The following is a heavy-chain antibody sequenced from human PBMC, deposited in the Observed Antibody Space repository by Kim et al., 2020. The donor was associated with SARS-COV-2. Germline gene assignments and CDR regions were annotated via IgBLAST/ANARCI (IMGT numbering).Heavy chain of an antibody. V-gene: IGHV3-9*01. CDR1: GFSFDDYA. Sequence: GGSLRLSCAASGFSFDDYAMHWVRQGPGKGLEWVSSIKWNGDIIGYADSVKGRFTISRENAKKSLYLQMDSLRPEDTALYYCTKDLYAGSYYGLDYWGQGTLVTVSS. CDR2: IKWNGDII. J-gene: IGHJ4*02. D-gene: IGHD1-26*01. CDR3: TKDLYAGSYYGLDY.